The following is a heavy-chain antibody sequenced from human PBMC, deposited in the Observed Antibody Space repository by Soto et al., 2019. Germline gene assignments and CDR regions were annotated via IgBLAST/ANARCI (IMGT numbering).Heavy chain of an antibody. Sequence: QMQLVQSGAEVKKPGSSVKVSCKASGGTFSSYAISWVRQAPGQGLEWLGEIIPIFGTTKYAQNLQGRVTLTADKSTSTAYMELSSLGSEDTAVYYCARGPLYYDETSGHYYRGPFDSWGQGSLVTVSP. CDR1: GGTFSSYA. CDR3: ARGPLYYDETSGHYYRGPFDS. D-gene: IGHD3-16*01. CDR2: IIPIFGTT. J-gene: IGHJ4*02. V-gene: IGHV1-69*06.